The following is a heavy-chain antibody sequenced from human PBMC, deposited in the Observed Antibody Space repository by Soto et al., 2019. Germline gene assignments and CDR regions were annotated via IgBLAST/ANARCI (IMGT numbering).Heavy chain of an antibody. CDR3: AKDRGESSSWNFDY. J-gene: IGHJ4*02. CDR1: GFTFSSYG. CDR2: ISYDGSNK. V-gene: IGHV3-30*18. Sequence: GSLRLSCAASGFTFSSYGMHWVRQAPGKGLEWVAVISYDGSNKYYADSVKGRFTISRDNSKNTLYLQMNSLRAEDTAVYYCAKDRGESSSWNFDYWGQGTLVTVSS. D-gene: IGHD6-13*01.